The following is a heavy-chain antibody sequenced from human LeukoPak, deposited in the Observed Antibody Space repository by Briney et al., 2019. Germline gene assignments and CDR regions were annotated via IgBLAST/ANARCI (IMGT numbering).Heavy chain of an antibody. CDR1: GFTFSSYA. J-gene: IGHJ3*02. CDR2: ISYDGSNK. Sequence: GGSLRLSCAASGFTFSSYAMHWVRQAPGKGLEWVAVISYDGSNKYYADSVKGRFTISRDNSKNTLYLQMNSLRAEDTAVYYCARGQGYYDSSGPDAFDIWGQGTMVTVPS. CDR3: ARGQGYYDSSGPDAFDI. D-gene: IGHD3-22*01. V-gene: IGHV3-30-3*01.